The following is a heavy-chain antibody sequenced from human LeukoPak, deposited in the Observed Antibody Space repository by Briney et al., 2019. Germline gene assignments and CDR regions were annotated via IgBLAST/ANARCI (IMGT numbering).Heavy chain of an antibody. Sequence: ASVKVSCKASGYTFTSYDINWVRQATGQGLEWMGWMNPNSGNTGYAQKFQGRVTMTRNTSISTAYMELSSLRSEDTAVYYCARGRGLDYYDSSGYADAFDIWGQGTVVTVSS. J-gene: IGHJ3*02. V-gene: IGHV1-8*01. CDR1: GYTFTSYD. D-gene: IGHD3-22*01. CDR3: ARGRGLDYYDSSGYADAFDI. CDR2: MNPNSGNT.